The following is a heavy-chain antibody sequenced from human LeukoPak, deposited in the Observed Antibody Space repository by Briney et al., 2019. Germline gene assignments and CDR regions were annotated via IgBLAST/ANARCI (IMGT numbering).Heavy chain of an antibody. CDR1: EFTFSKYA. Sequence: GGSLRLSCVASEFTFSKYAMHWVRQAPGKGLEWVAFIRYDGSNKYYADSVKGRFTISRDNSKNTLYLQMNSLRPEDTAVYYCAKDIGAVAGTHYFDYWGQGTLVTVSS. CDR2: IRYDGSNK. V-gene: IGHV3-30*02. D-gene: IGHD6-19*01. J-gene: IGHJ4*02. CDR3: AKDIGAVAGTHYFDY.